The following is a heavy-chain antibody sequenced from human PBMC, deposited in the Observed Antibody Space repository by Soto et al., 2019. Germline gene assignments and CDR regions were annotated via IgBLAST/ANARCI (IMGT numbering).Heavy chain of an antibody. CDR1: GLTFRSYW. CDR3: LRDMQLWRLDS. D-gene: IGHD2-15*01. Sequence: EVQLVESGGGLVQPGESLRLSCAASGLTFRSYWMHWVRQAPGKGLVWVSRINTDGSVAMYVDSVKGRFTISRDNAKNTLYLLMISVRAEETAVYYCLRDMQLWRLDSWGKGTLVTVSS. J-gene: IGHJ4*02. CDR2: INTDGSVA. V-gene: IGHV3-74*03.